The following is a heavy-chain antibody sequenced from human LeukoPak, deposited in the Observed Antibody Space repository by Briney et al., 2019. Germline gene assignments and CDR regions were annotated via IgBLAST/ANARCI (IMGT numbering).Heavy chain of an antibody. Sequence: SETLSLTCTVSGGSISSSSYYWGWIRQPPGKGLEWIGNIYYSGSTYYNPSLQSRVTISVDTSKNQFSLKLSSVTAADTAVYYCVRRRGSYSDYWGQGTLVTVSS. CDR1: GGSISSSSYY. D-gene: IGHD1-26*01. CDR2: IYYSGST. CDR3: VRRRGSYSDY. V-gene: IGHV4-39*01. J-gene: IGHJ4*02.